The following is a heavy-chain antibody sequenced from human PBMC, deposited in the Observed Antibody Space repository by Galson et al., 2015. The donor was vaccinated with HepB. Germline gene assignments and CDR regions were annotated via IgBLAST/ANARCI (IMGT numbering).Heavy chain of an antibody. CDR3: ASGYYDSSPFHY. V-gene: IGHV3-33*01. J-gene: IGHJ4*02. D-gene: IGHD3-22*01. Sequence: SLRLSCAASGVTFSSYGMHWVRQAPGKGLEWVAIIWYDGSDKYYGDSVKGRFTSSRDNSKNALYLQMNSLRADDTAIYYCASGYYDSSPFHYWGQGTLVTVSS. CDR1: GVTFSSYG. CDR2: IWYDGSDK.